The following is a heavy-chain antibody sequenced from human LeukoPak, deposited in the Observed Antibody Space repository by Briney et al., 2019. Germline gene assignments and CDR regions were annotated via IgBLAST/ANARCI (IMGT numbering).Heavy chain of an antibody. J-gene: IGHJ4*02. CDR1: GFTFSSYS. V-gene: IGHV3-21*01. CDR3: ARVALIVVVPAAMDY. D-gene: IGHD2-2*01. Sequence: GGSLRLSCAASGFTFSSYSMNWVRQAPGKGLEWVSSISSSSSYIYYADSVKGRFTISRDNAKNSLYLQMNSLRAEDTAVYYCARVALIVVVPAAMDYWGQGTLVTVSS. CDR2: ISSSSSYI.